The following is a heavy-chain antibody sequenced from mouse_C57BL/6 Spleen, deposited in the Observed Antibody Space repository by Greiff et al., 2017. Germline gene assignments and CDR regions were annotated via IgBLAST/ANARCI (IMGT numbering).Heavy chain of an antibody. CDR2: ISYSGST. Sequence: DVQLQESGPGMVKPSQSLSLTCTVTGYSITSGYDWHWIRHFPGNKLEWMGYISYSGSTNYNPSLKSRISITHDTSKNHFFLKLNSVTTEDTATYYCARAQLGRGFAYWGQGTLVTVSA. D-gene: IGHD4-1*02. J-gene: IGHJ3*01. CDR3: ARAQLGRGFAY. CDR1: GYSITSGYD. V-gene: IGHV3-1*01.